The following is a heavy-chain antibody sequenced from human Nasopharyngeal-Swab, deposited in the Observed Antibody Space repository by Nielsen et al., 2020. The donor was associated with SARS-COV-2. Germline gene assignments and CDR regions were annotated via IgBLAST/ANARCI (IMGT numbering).Heavy chain of an antibody. V-gene: IGHV3-48*03. CDR3: ARDDTHIVVVAAWDYYGMDV. D-gene: IGHD2-21*02. J-gene: IGHJ6*02. CDR1: GFTFSSYE. Sequence: GGSLRLSCAASGFTFSSYEMNWVRQAPGKGLEWVSYISSSGSTIYYADSAKGRFTISRDNAKNSLYLQMNSLRAEDTAVYYCARDDTHIVVVAAWDYYGMDVWGQGTTVTVSS. CDR2: ISSSGSTI.